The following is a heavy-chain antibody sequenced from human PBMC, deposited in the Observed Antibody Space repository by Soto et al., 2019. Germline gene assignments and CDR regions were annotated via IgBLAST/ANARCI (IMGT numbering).Heavy chain of an antibody. V-gene: IGHV3-23*01. CDR2: ISGSGDST. CDR1: GFTFSSYA. CDR3: AKDRDGAAAGPTECYGRDV. D-gene: IGHD6-13*01. J-gene: IGHJ6*02. Sequence: EVQLLESGGGLVQPGGSLRLSCAASGFTFSSYAMSWVRQAPGKGLEWVSGISGSGDSTYYADSVRGRFTISRDNSKNSLYLQMNSLRAEDTAVYYCAKDRDGAAAGPTECYGRDVGGEWTTVTVSS.